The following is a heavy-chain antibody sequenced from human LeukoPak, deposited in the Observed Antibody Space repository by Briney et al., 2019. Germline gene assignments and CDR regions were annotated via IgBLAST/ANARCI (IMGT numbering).Heavy chain of an antibody. CDR1: GYTLTELS. D-gene: IGHD3-22*01. J-gene: IGHJ3*02. Sequence: GASVKVSCKVSGYTLTELSMHWVRQAPGKGLEWMGGFDPEDGETIYAQKFQSRVTMTEDTSTDTAYMELSSLRSEDTAVYYCATGGRYYDRPGFDIWGQGTMVTVSS. V-gene: IGHV1-24*01. CDR2: FDPEDGET. CDR3: ATGGRYYDRPGFDI.